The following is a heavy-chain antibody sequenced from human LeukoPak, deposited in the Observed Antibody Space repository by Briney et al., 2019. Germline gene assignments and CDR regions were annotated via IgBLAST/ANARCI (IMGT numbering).Heavy chain of an antibody. Sequence: ASVRVSCKASGGTFSSYAISWVRQAPGQGLEWMGGIIPIFGTANYAQEFQGRVTITTDESTSTAYMELSSLRSEDTAVYYCARGKFGELLFDYWGQGTLVTVSS. J-gene: IGHJ4*02. V-gene: IGHV1-69*05. CDR1: GGTFSSYA. CDR3: ARGKFGELLFDY. D-gene: IGHD3-10*01. CDR2: IIPIFGTA.